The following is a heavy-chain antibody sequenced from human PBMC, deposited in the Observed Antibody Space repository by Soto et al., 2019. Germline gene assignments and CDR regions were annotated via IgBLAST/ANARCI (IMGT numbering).Heavy chain of an antibody. CDR1: GGSIIRYY. V-gene: IGHV4-59*01. CDR2: IYYSGST. CDR3: ARDSRYYDILTGYRPYYYMDV. D-gene: IGHD3-9*01. J-gene: IGHJ6*03. Sequence: SETLSVTCTVSGGSIIRYYWSWIRQPPWKGLEWIGYIYYSGSTNYNPSLKSRVTISVDTSKNQFSLKLSSVTAADTAVYYCARDSRYYDILTGYRPYYYMDVWGKGTKVTV.